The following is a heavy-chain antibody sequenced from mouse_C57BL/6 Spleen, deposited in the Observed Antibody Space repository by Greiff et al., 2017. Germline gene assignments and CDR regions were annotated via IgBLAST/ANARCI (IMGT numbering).Heavy chain of an antibody. V-gene: IGHV5-6*01. CDR3: ASYGNYEWYFDY. CDR1: GFTFSSYG. CDR2: ISSGGSYT. D-gene: IGHD2-1*01. Sequence: DVQLVESGGDLVKPGGSLKLSCAASGFTFSSYGMSWVRQTPDKRLEWVATISSGGSYTYYPDSVKGRFTISRDNAKNTLYLQMSSLKSEDTAMYYCASYGNYEWYFDYWGQGTTLTVSS. J-gene: IGHJ2*01.